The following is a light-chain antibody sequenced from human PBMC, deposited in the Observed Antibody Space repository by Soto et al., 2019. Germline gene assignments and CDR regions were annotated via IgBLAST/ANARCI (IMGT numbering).Light chain of an antibody. Sequence: EIVLTQSPGTLSLSPGERATLSCRASQSVSSTYLAWYQHKPGQAPRLLIYGASSRATGIPDRFSGSGSGTDFTLTISRLKPEDFAVYYCQQYETFGQGTKLEIK. CDR1: QSVSSTY. V-gene: IGKV3-20*01. CDR2: GAS. CDR3: QQYET. J-gene: IGKJ2*01.